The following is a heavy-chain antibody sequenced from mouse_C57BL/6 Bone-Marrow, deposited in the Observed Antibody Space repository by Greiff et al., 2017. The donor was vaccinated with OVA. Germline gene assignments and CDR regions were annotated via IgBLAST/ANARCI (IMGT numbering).Heavy chain of an antibody. V-gene: IGHV5-17*01. CDR1: GFTFSDYG. D-gene: IGHD4-1*02. J-gene: IGHJ2*01. Sequence: DVKLQESGGGLVKPGGSLKLSCAASGFTFSDYGMHWVRQAPEKGLEWVAYISSGSSTIYYADTVKGRITISRDNATNTLFLQMTSLRSEDTAVYYCARSNWVFDYWGQGTTLTVSS. CDR3: ARSNWVFDY. CDR2: ISSGSSTI.